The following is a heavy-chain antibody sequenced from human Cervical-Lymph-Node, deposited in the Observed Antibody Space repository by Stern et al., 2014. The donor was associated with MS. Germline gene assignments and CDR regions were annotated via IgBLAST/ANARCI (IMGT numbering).Heavy chain of an antibody. Sequence: EVQLEESGGGLVKPGGSLRLSCAASGFSFNWYNMNWVRQAPGKGLEWVSSISSTSDYTYYADSVKGRFTISRENAKKSLYLQMNSLRADDTAVYYCARDALFDSWGQGTLVTVSS. CDR2: ISSTSDYT. J-gene: IGHJ4*02. V-gene: IGHV3-21*01. CDR3: ARDALFDS. CDR1: GFSFNWYN.